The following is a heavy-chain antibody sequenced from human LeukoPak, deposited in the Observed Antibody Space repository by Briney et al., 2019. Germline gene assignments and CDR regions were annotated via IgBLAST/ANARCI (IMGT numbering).Heavy chain of an antibody. V-gene: IGHV4-34*01. CDR3: TRGGSYVRIADY. CDR2: INHGVST. Sequence: SETLSLTCAVYGGSFSGYYWSWIRQPPGKGLEWIGEINHGVSTNYNPSLKSRVTILVDTSKNQFSLKLSSVTAADTAVYYCTRGGSYVRIADYWGQGTLVTVSS. J-gene: IGHJ4*02. CDR1: GGSFSGYY. D-gene: IGHD1-26*01.